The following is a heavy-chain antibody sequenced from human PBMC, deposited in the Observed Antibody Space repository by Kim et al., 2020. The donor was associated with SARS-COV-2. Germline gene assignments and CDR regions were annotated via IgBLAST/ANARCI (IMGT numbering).Heavy chain of an antibody. CDR3: ARGERGYDYGRFSSKGMEV. D-gene: IGHD3-10*01. Sequence: GGSLRLSCAASGFTFSNYWMSWVRQAPGKGLEWVANIKHDGSEKYYVDSVKGRFFISRDNSMYLHMTSLRPEDTAVYYCARGERGYDYGRFSSKGMEVWGQGTTVTVSS. CDR1: GFTFSNYW. CDR2: IKHDGSEK. J-gene: IGHJ6*02. V-gene: IGHV3-7*03.